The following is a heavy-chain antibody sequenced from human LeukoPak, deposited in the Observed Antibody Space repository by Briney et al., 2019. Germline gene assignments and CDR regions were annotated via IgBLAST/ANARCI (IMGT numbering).Heavy chain of an antibody. V-gene: IGHV4-59*01. CDR1: GGSITTYY. CDR2: VHYSGST. CDR3: ARGVYYYYYMDV. Sequence: SETLSLTCSVSGGSITTYYWSWIRQPPGKGLEWIGFVHYSGSTSYNPSLKSRVAISVDTSKNQFSLKLRSVTAADTAVYYCARGVYYYYYMDVWGNGTTVTVSS. J-gene: IGHJ6*03.